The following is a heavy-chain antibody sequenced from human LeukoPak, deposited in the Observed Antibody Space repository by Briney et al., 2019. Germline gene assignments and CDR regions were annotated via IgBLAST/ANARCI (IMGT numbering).Heavy chain of an antibody. CDR3: ARGGYYGSGSYLDAFDI. J-gene: IGHJ3*02. CDR1: GFTVSSNY. Sequence: GGSLRLSCAASGFTVSSNYMNWVRQAPGKGLEWVSVIYSGGSTYYADSVKGRFTISRDNSKNTLYLQMNSLRAEDTAVYYCARGGYYGSGSYLDAFDIWGQGTMVTVSS. CDR2: IYSGGST. D-gene: IGHD3-10*01. V-gene: IGHV3-66*02.